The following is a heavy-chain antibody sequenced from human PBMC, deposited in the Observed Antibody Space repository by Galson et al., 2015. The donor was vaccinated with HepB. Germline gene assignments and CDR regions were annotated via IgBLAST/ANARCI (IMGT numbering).Heavy chain of an antibody. V-gene: IGHV1-46*03. D-gene: IGHD1/OR15-1a*01. CDR1: GFTSYY. Sequence: SVKVSCKASGFTSYYIHWVRQAPGQGLEWMGIINPGGGSTTYAHKFQGRVAMTRDTSTSTVFMELSSFRSEDTAVYYCATKNKNAFDIWGRGTMVTVSS. CDR3: ATKNKNAFDI. CDR2: INPGGGST. J-gene: IGHJ3*02.